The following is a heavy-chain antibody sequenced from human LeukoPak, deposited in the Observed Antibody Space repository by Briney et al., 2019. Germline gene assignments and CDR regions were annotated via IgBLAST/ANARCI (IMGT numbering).Heavy chain of an antibody. V-gene: IGHV3-23*01. J-gene: IGHJ4*02. CDR1: GFTFSSYA. CDR3: AKDQGVDTSPYFDY. Sequence: PGGSLRLSCAASGFTFSSYAMSWVRQAPGKGLEWVTAISGSGGSTYYADSVKGRFTISRDNSKNTLYLQMNSLRAEDTAVYYCAKDQGVDTSPYFDYWGQGTLVTVSS. D-gene: IGHD5-18*01. CDR2: ISGSGGST.